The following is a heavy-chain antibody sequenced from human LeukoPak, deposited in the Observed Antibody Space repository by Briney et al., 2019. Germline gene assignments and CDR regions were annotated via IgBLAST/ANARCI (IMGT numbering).Heavy chain of an antibody. CDR2: VYSDGTT. V-gene: IGHV3-66*01. CDR3: ARDRGFD. J-gene: IGHJ4*02. Sequence: GGSLRVSCAASGFIVSNNYMSWVRQAPGEGLEWVSVVYSDGTTYYADSVKGRFTISRDKSKNTLSLQMNSLRVEDTAVYYCARDRGFDWGQGTLVTVSA. CDR1: GFIVSNNY. D-gene: IGHD3-10*01.